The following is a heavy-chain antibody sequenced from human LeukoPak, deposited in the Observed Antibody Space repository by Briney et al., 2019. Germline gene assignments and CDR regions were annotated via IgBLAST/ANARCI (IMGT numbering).Heavy chain of an antibody. J-gene: IGHJ4*02. CDR3: ARSLTGYFHLDY. D-gene: IGHD3-9*01. V-gene: IGHV4-31*03. Sequence: SETLSLTCTVSGGSISSGAYYWTWIRQHPAKGLEWIGYIFSSGTTYYNPFLKSRITISLDTSKNQFSLKLTSMTAADTAVYYCARSLTGYFHLDYWGQGTLVTVSS. CDR1: GGSISSGAYY. CDR2: IFSSGTT.